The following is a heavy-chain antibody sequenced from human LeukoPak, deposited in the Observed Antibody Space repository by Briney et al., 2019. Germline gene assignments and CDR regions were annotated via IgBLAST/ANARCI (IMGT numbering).Heavy chain of an antibody. CDR1: GGPISSSSYY. CDR3: ARVDGDHDAFDI. J-gene: IGHJ3*02. V-gene: IGHV4-39*07. D-gene: IGHD4-17*01. Sequence: PSETLSLTCTVSGGPISSSSYYWGWIRQPPGKGLEWIGSIYYSGSTYYNPSLKSRVTISVDTSKNQFSLKLSSVTAADTAVYYCARVDGDHDAFDIWGQGTVVTVSS. CDR2: IYYSGST.